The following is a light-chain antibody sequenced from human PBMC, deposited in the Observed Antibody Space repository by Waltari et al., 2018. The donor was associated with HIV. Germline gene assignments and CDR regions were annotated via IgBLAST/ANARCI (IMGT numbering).Light chain of an antibody. CDR1: SSNIGNNY. J-gene: IGLJ1*01. CDR3: GTWDSSLSSYV. Sequence: QSVLTQPPTVSAAPGQKVTLSCSGSSSNIGNNYGSWYQQLPGTAPKLLIYENNKRPSGIPDRFSGSKSGTSATLGITGLQTGDEADYYCGTWDSSLSSYVFGTGTKVTVL. CDR2: ENN. V-gene: IGLV1-51*02.